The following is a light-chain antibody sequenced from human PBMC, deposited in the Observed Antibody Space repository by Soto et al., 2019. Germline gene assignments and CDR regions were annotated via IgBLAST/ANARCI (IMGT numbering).Light chain of an antibody. V-gene: IGLV2-14*01. CDR1: SSDVGGYKY. CDR3: SSYRSSA. Sequence: QSALTQPASVSGSPGQSITISCTGTSSDVGGYKYVSWYQQHPGKAPKLMIYEVSNRPSGVSNRFSGSKSGNTVSLTISGLQAEDEADYYCSSYRSSAFGTGTKVTVL. CDR2: EVS. J-gene: IGLJ1*01.